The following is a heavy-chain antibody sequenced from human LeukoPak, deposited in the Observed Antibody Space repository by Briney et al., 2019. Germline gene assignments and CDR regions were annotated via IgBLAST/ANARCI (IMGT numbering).Heavy chain of an antibody. Sequence: GASVKVSYKVSGYTLTELSMHWVRQAPGKGLEWMGGFDPEDGEIIYAQKFQGRVTMTEDTSTDTAYMELSSLRSEDTAVYYCATKDYGDYERDFDYWGQGTLVTVSS. V-gene: IGHV1-24*01. J-gene: IGHJ4*02. CDR1: GYTLTELS. CDR2: FDPEDGEI. CDR3: ATKDYGDYERDFDY. D-gene: IGHD4-17*01.